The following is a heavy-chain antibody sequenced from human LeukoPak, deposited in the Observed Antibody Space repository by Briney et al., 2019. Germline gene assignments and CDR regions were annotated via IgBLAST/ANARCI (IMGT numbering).Heavy chain of an antibody. Sequence: VASVTVSCTVSGYALTELSMHWVRQAPGKGLEWMGGFDPEDGETIYAQKFQGRVTMTEDTSTDTAYMELSSLRSEDTAVCYCATSIYYYGMDVWGQGTTVTVSS. CDR3: ATSIYYYGMDV. CDR1: GYALTELS. V-gene: IGHV1-24*01. J-gene: IGHJ6*02. CDR2: FDPEDGET. D-gene: IGHD5-24*01.